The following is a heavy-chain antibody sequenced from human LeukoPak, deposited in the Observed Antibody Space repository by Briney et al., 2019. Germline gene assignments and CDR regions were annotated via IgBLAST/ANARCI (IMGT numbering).Heavy chain of an antibody. Sequence: VKVSCKASGYTFTAYYMHWVRQAPGQGLEWMGWINPNSGATIYAQNFRGRVTMTTDTSISTAYMELTRLGSDDTAVYYCARTGSFDYWGQGTLVTVSS. CDR2: INPNSGAT. J-gene: IGHJ4*02. D-gene: IGHD1-14*01. CDR3: ARTGSFDY. V-gene: IGHV1-2*02. CDR1: GYTFTAYY.